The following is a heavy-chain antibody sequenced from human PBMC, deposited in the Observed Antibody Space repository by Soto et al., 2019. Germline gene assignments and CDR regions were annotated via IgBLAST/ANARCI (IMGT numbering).Heavy chain of an antibody. D-gene: IGHD6-13*01. CDR2: IWYDGSNK. V-gene: IGHV3-33*01. CDR1: GFTFSSYG. J-gene: IGHJ4*02. CDR3: ARPAAQDGFDY. Sequence: GGSLRLSCAASGFTFSSYGMHWVRQAPGKGLEWVAVIWYDGSNKYYADSVKGRFTISRDNSKNTLYLQMNSLRAEDTAVYYCARPAAQDGFDYWGQGTLVTVSS.